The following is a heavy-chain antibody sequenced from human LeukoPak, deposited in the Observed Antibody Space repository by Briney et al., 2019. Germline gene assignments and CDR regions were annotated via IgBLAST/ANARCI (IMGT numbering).Heavy chain of an antibody. CDR1: AFIFSGHW. Sequence: PGGSLRLSCEGSAFIFSGHWMNWVRQTPGKGLEWVASIKEDGSERQYVDSVKGRFSISRDNTKGSLFLQLNGLRAEDTAVYYCAKSDDILTGYYFGYWGQGTLVTVSS. V-gene: IGHV3-7*03. J-gene: IGHJ4*02. CDR3: AKSDDILTGYYFGY. D-gene: IGHD3-9*01. CDR2: IKEDGSER.